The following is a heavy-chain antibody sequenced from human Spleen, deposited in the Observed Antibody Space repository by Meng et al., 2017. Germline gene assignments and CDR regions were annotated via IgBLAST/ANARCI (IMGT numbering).Heavy chain of an antibody. CDR2: ISGSGSTI. V-gene: IGHV3-48*03. CDR3: ARGPVFCSGGSCYSQDYYQYYGMDV. J-gene: IGHJ6*02. Sequence: GESLKISCAGSGFTFSSYEINWVRQAPGKGLGGVSYISGSGSTIYYADSVKGRFTISRDNAKNSLYLQMNSLRAEDTAVYYCARGPVFCSGGSCYSQDYYQYYGMDVWGQGTMVTVSS. D-gene: IGHD2-15*01. CDR1: GFTFSSYE.